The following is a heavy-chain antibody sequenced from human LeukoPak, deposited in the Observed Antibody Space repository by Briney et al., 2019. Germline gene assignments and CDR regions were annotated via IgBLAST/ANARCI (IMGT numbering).Heavy chain of an antibody. J-gene: IGHJ6*04. D-gene: IGHD2-2*01. V-gene: IGHV3-23*01. CDR2: ISDSDGST. CDR1: GFTFNNYA. Sequence: GSLRPSCVASGFTFNNYAMNWVRQAPGKGLEWVSAISDSDGSTKYADSVKGRFTISTDKSKNTLYLQMNSLRAEDTAVYHCAKADCRSINCYVKDFWGKGTTVTVSS. CDR3: AKADCRSINCYVKDF.